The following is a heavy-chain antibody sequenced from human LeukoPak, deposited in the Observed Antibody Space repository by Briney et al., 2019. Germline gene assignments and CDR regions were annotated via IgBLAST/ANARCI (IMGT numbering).Heavy chain of an antibody. J-gene: IGHJ4*02. CDR3: AKDFVGHTRNSALCD. CDR1: GFTVSSNY. Sequence: GGSLRLSCAASGFTVSSNYMSWVRQAPGKGLEWVSVIYSGGSTYYADSVKGRFTISRDNSKNTLYLQMDSLRTEDTAVYYCAKDFVGHTRNSALCDWGQGALVTVSS. V-gene: IGHV3-53*01. D-gene: IGHD4-23*01. CDR2: IYSGGST.